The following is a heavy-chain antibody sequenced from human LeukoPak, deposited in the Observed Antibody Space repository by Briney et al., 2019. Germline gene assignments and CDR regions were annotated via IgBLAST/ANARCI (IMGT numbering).Heavy chain of an antibody. V-gene: IGHV1-69*04. CDR2: IIPILGIA. CDR1: GGTFSSYA. Sequence: EASVKVSFKASGGTFSSYAISWVRQAPGQGLEWMGRIIPILGIANYAQKFQGRVTITADKSTSTAYMELSSLRSEDTAVYYCAIAMGGDGYNPFDYWGQGTLVTVSS. J-gene: IGHJ4*02. D-gene: IGHD5-24*01. CDR3: AIAMGGDGYNPFDY.